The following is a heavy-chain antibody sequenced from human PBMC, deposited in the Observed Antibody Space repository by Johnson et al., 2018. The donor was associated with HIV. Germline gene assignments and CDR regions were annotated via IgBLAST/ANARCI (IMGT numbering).Heavy chain of an antibody. D-gene: IGHD2-2*03. Sequence: EVQVVESGGGLVKPGGSLRLSCAASGFTFSNAWMSWVRQPPGKGLEWVSGINWTGGSTGYADSVKGRFTISRDNAKNSLYLQMNSLRAEDTAVYYCAKDGFGWADAFDIWGHGTMVTVSS. J-gene: IGHJ3*02. CDR2: INWTGGST. CDR3: AKDGFGWADAFDI. CDR1: GFTFSNAW. V-gene: IGHV3-20*04.